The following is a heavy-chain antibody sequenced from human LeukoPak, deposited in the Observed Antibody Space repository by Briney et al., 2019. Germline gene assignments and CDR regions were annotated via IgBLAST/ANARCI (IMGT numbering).Heavy chain of an antibody. CDR1: AFTFSNYS. V-gene: IGHV3-21*01. J-gene: IGHJ4*02. D-gene: IGHD1-20*01. CDR3: ARDPYNWNDVEDY. CDR2: ISSSSTYI. Sequence: PGGSLRLSCAASAFTFSNYSMNWVRQAPGKGLEWVSSISSSSTYIYYADSVKGRFTISRDNAKNSLYLQMNSLRAEDTAVYYCARDPYNWNDVEDYWGQGTLVTVSP.